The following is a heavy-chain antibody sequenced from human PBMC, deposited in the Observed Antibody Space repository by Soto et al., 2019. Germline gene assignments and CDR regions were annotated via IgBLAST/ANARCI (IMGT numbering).Heavy chain of an antibody. Sequence: PGWSLRLSCAASGFTFSSYAMSWVRQAPGKGLEWVSAISGSGGSTYYADSVKGRFTISRDNSKNTLYLQMNSLRAEDTAVFYCAKDPAPIFGVVTDFDYWGQGTLVTVSS. CDR1: GFTFSSYA. CDR2: ISGSGGST. CDR3: AKDPAPIFGVVTDFDY. J-gene: IGHJ4*02. D-gene: IGHD3-3*01. V-gene: IGHV3-23*01.